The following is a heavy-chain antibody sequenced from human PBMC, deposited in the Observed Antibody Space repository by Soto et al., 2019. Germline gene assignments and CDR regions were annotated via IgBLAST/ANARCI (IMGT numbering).Heavy chain of an antibody. CDR2: IKQDGSVK. CDR1: GFTFRDYW. D-gene: IGHD6-19*01. Sequence: EVQVVGSGGNLVQPGGSLRLSCAASGFTFRDYWMTWVRQAPGKGLEWLANIKQDGSVKHYVDSVEGRFSISRDKAKNSLYLEMDSLSAEDTAVYYCTRDFPPCNGGAWYDAFDIWGQGTKVTVSS. V-gene: IGHV3-7*01. J-gene: IGHJ3*02. CDR3: TRDFPPCNGGAWYDAFDI.